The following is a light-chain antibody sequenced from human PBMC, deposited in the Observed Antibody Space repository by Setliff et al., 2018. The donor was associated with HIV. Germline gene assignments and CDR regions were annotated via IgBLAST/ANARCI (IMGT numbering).Light chain of an antibody. V-gene: IGLV2-14*03. CDR1: SSDVGGYDY. J-gene: IGLJ1*01. CDR2: EVN. CDR3: SSYTSRSTLEV. Sequence: QSALTQPASVSGSPGQSITISCTGRSSDVGGYDYVSWYQQYPGKAPKLMIYEVNNRPSGVSNRFSGSKSGNSASLTISGLQTEDEADYYCSSYTSRSTLEVFGTGTKVTVL.